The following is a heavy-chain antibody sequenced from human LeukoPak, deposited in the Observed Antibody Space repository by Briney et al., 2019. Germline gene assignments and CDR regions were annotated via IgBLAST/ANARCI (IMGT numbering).Heavy chain of an antibody. Sequence: PGGSLRLSCAASGFTFSDYYMSWIRQAPGKGLEWVSYISSSSSYTNYADSAKGRFTISRDNAKNSLYLQMNSLRAEDTAVYYCARVDVAARTWGQGTLVTVSS. J-gene: IGHJ5*02. CDR1: GFTFSDYY. D-gene: IGHD6-13*01. CDR3: ARVDVAART. CDR2: ISSSSSYT. V-gene: IGHV3-11*05.